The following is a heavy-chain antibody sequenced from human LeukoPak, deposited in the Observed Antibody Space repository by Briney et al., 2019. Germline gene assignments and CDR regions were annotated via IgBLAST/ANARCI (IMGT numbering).Heavy chain of an antibody. J-gene: IGHJ2*01. CDR3: ARNHQAHWGSYWYFDL. CDR1: GGSISSSSYY. Sequence: SETLSLTCTVSGGSISSSSYYWGWIRQPPGKGLEWIGTFYYSGSTYYNPSLKSRVTTSVDTSKNQFSLKLSSVTAADTAVYYCARNHQAHWGSYWYFDLWGRGTLVSVSS. V-gene: IGHV4-39*01. D-gene: IGHD7-27*01. CDR2: FYYSGST.